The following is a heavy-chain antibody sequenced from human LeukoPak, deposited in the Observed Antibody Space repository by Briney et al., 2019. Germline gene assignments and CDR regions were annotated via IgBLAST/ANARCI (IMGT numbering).Heavy chain of an antibody. V-gene: IGHV3-49*04. CDR1: GFTIGAYA. CDR3: TRAHYDILTGYYSRYYYYAMDV. J-gene: IGHJ6*04. Sequence: GRSLSLSCTVSGFTIGAYAMSWVRHAPRNRLEWVGFIRTKAYRTTQKYSASVKGRFTISRDDSQSIAYLQMNNLKTEDTAVYYCTRAHYDILTGYYSRYYYYAMDVWGKGTTVTVSS. D-gene: IGHD3-9*01. CDR2: IRTKAYRTTQ.